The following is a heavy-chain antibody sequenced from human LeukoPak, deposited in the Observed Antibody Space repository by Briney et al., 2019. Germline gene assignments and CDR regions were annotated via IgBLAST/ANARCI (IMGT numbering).Heavy chain of an antibody. CDR2: ISSSGSTI. D-gene: IGHD3-10*02. Sequence: GSLRLSCAASGFTFSSYEMNWVRQAPGKGLEWVSYISSSGSTIYYADSVKGRFTISRDNAKNSLYLEMNSLRAEDTAVYYCAELGITMIGGVWGKGTTVTISS. CDR1: GFTFSSYE. CDR3: AELGITMIGGV. V-gene: IGHV3-48*03. J-gene: IGHJ6*04.